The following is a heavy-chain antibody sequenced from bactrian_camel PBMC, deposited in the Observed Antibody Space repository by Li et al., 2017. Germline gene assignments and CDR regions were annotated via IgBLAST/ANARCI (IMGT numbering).Heavy chain of an antibody. D-gene: IGHD7*01. V-gene: IGHV3S53*01. J-gene: IGHJ4*01. CDR3: ALDLRGAVGEELVDGAYCVPGALVFGV. CDR2: LDREGMI. CDR1: ESIISTYS. Sequence: HVQLVESGGGSVQTGGSLKLSCTASESIISTYSMGWFRQAPGKEREGVAVLDREGMIRYDDSVKGRFTISKDNAKNTLFLQMNNLKPEDTAIYYCALDLRGAVGEELVDGAYCVPGALVFGVWDQGTQVTVS.